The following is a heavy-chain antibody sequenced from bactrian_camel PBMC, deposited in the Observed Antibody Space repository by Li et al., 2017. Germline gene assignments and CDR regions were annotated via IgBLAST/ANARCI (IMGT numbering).Heavy chain of an antibody. CDR2: IYSGRDIT. Sequence: DVQLVESGGGLVQPGGSLRLSCAASGFTSSGSHWVDWVRQAPGKGLEWVSSIYSGRDITGYADSVKGRFTASRDNAKNTVYLQMNSLKSEDTALYYCATGGSIDFIWWGQGTQVTVS. J-gene: IGHJ6*01. CDR1: GFTSSGSHW. CDR3: ATGGSIDFIW. V-gene: IGHV3S19*01. D-gene: IGHD7*01.